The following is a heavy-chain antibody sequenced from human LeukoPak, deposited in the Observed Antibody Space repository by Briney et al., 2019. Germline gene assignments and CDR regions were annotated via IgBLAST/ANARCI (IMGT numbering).Heavy chain of an antibody. J-gene: IGHJ4*02. CDR3: AENLDGVATYFDY. D-gene: IGHD5-12*01. CDR2: ISNSGGTT. V-gene: IGHV3-23*01. Sequence: GGSLRLSCAASGFIVSSNYMSWVRQAPGKGLEWVSGISNSGGTTYYADSVKGRFTISRDNSKNTLYLQMDSLRAEDTAVYHCAENLDGVATYFDYWGQGTLVTVSS. CDR1: GFIVSSNY.